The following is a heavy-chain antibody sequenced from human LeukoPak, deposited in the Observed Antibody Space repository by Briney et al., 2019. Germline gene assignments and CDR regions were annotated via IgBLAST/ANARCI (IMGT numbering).Heavy chain of an antibody. CDR1: GYSISSGYY. V-gene: IGHV4-38-2*01. CDR3: ARQGYYDLWSGYRDEGY. CDR2: IHHSGST. J-gene: IGHJ4*02. D-gene: IGHD3-3*01. Sequence: SETLSLTCAVSGYSISSGYYWGWIRQPPGKGLEWIGSIHHSGSTYYNPSLKSRVTISVDTSKNQSSLKLSSVTAADTAVYYCARQGYYDLWSGYRDEGYWGQGTLVTVSS.